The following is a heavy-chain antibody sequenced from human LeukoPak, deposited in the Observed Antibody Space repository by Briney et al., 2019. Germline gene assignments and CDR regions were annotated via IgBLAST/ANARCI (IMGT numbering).Heavy chain of an antibody. V-gene: IGHV3-9*01. J-gene: IGHJ4*02. D-gene: IGHD5-12*01. CDR2: ISWNSGSI. CDR3: AKDIGGYSGYDSYPDY. CDR1: GFTFDDYS. Sequence: GRSLRLSCAASGFTFDDYSMHWVRQAPGKGLEWVSGISWNSGSIGYADSVKGRFTISRDNAKNSLYLQMNSLRAEDTALYYCAKDIGGYSGYDSYPDYWGQGTLVTVSS.